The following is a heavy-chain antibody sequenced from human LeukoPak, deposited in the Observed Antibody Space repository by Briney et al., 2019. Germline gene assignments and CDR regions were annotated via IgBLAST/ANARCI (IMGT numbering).Heavy chain of an antibody. CDR2: INQDGSEK. V-gene: IGHV3-7*05. CDR1: GFTLSRYW. J-gene: IGHJ4*02. D-gene: IGHD2-2*01. CDR3: ARAYQADY. Sequence: GGSPRLSCAASGFTLSRYWMSWVRQAPGKGLEWVANINQDGSEKNYVDSVKGRFTISRDNAKNSLYLQMNSLRAEDTAVYYCARAYQADYWGQGTLVTVSS.